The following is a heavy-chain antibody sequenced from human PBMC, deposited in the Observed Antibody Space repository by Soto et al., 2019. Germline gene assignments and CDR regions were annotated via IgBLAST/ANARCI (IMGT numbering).Heavy chain of an antibody. J-gene: IGHJ6*02. V-gene: IGHV4-34*01. CDR3: ARRTVSDYDYVWGSYRYTYYYGMDV. Sequence: QVQLQQWGAGLLKPSETLSLTCAVYGGSFSGYYWSWIRQPPGKGLEWIGEINHSGSTNYNPSLKSRVTISVDTSKNQFSLKLSSVTAADTAVYYCARRTVSDYDYVWGSYRYTYYYGMDVWGQGTTVTVSS. D-gene: IGHD3-16*02. CDR2: INHSGST. CDR1: GGSFSGYY.